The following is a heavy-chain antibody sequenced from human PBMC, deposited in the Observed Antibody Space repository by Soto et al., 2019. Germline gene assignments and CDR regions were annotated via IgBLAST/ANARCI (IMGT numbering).Heavy chain of an antibody. CDR2: ISGSGGST. CDR3: AYYDFWSGYPDY. D-gene: IGHD3-3*01. CDR1: GFTFSSYA. V-gene: IGHV3-23*01. Sequence: PVGSLRLSCASSGFTFSSYAMSWVRQAPGKGLEWVSAISGSGGSTYYADSVKGRFTISRDNSKNTLYLQMNSLRAEDTAVYYCAYYDFWSGYPDYWGQGTLVTVSS. J-gene: IGHJ4*02.